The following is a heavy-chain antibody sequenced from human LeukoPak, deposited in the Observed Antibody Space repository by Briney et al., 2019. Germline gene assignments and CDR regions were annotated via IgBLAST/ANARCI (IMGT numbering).Heavy chain of an antibody. V-gene: IGHV4-61*08. CDR3: ARNRRGYSGSYYANYYFDY. CDR1: GGSISSGDYY. CDR2: IYYSGST. Sequence: PSETLSLTCTVSGGSISSGDYYWSWIRQPPGKGLEWIGYIYYSGSTNYNPSLKSRVTISVDTSKNQFSLKLSSVTAADTAVYYCARNRRGYSGSYYANYYFDYWGQGTLVTVSS. J-gene: IGHJ4*02. D-gene: IGHD1-26*01.